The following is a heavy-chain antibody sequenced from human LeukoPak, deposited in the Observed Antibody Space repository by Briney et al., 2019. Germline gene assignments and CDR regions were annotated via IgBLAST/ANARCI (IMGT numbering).Heavy chain of an antibody. J-gene: IGHJ4*02. CDR2: TKQDGSDK. CDR3: ARDLDY. CDR1: GFTFSTYW. V-gene: IGHV3-7*03. Sequence: GGSLRLSCAASGFTFSTYWVSWVRQAPGKGLEWVANTKQDGSDKFYVDSVKGRFTISRDNAKNSLYLQMNSLRAEDTAVYYCARDLDYWGQGTLVTVSS.